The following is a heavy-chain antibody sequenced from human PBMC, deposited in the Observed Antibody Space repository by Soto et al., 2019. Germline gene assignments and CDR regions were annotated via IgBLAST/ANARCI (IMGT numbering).Heavy chain of an antibody. Sequence: GGSLRLSXTASGFTFGDYAMSWFRQAPGKGLEWVGFIRSKAYGGTTEYAASVKGRFTISGDDSKSIAYLQMNSLKTEDTAVYYCTRKPRITGTTYYFDYWGQGTLVTVSS. V-gene: IGHV3-49*03. CDR2: IRSKAYGGTT. CDR1: GFTFGDYA. D-gene: IGHD1-20*01. J-gene: IGHJ4*02. CDR3: TRKPRITGTTYYFDY.